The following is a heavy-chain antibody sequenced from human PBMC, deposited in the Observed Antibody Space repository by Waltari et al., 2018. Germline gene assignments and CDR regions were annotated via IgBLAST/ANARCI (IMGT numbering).Heavy chain of an antibody. D-gene: IGHD2-15*01. J-gene: IGHJ3*02. Sequence: QVQLQQWGAGLLKPSETLSLTCAVYGGSFSGYYWTWIRQPPGKGLEWIGEINHSGSTNYNPSLKSRVTISVDTSKNQFSLKLSSVTAADTAVYYCARSKLWYQDRAFDIWGQGTMVTVSS. CDR3: ARSKLWYQDRAFDI. V-gene: IGHV4-34*01. CDR1: GGSFSGYY. CDR2: INHSGST.